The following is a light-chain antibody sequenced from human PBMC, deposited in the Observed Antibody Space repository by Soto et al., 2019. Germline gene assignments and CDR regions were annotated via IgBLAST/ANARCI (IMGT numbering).Light chain of an antibody. CDR2: GAS. CDR3: QQYGSSPTT. V-gene: IGKV3-20*01. CDR1: QSVSSSY. J-gene: IGKJ5*01. Sequence: EIVLTQSPGTLSLSPGESATLSCRASQSVSSSYLAWYQQKPGQAPRLLIYGASSRATGIPDRFSGSGSGTDFTLTISRLEPEDFAVYYCQQYGSSPTTFGQGTRLEI.